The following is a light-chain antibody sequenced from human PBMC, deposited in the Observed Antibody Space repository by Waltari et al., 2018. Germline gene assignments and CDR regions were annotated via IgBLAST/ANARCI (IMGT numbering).Light chain of an antibody. CDR2: EVS. CDR3: SSYAGSMTLV. V-gene: IGLV2-8*01. Sequence: QSALTQPPSASGSPGQSVTISCTGTSSDVGGYNFVSWYQQHPGKAPKLMIYEVSERPSGVPDRFSGSKSGNTASLTVSGLQTEDESDYYCSSYAGSMTLVFGGWTKLTVL. CDR1: SSDVGGYNF. J-gene: IGLJ2*01.